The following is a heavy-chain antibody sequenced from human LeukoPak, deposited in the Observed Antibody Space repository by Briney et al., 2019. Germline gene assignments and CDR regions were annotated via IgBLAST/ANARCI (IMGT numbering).Heavy chain of an antibody. V-gene: IGHV4-59*01. J-gene: IGHJ6*03. D-gene: IGHD2-2*01. CDR2: IYYSGST. CDR1: GGSISSYY. CDR3: ARDRPVVPAGYYYYYYMDV. Sequence: PSETLSLTCTVSGGSISSYYWSWIRQPPGKGLEWVGYIYYSGSTNYNPSLKSRVTISVDTSKSQFSLKLSSVTAADTAVYYRARDRPVVPAGYYYYYYMDVWGKGTTVTVSS.